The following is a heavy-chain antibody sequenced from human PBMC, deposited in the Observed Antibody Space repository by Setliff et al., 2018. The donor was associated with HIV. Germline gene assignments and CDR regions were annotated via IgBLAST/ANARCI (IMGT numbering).Heavy chain of an antibody. CDR3: ASGSGYCKNGNCYIGVHKNPDKYYFDY. J-gene: IGHJ4*02. V-gene: IGHV4-39*07. Sequence: SETLSLTCNVSGGSISSSNYYWGWIRQPPGKGLEWIGEVSHSGSTNYNPSLKSRVTMSVDTSRDQFSLKLSSVTAADTAVYYCASGSGYCKNGNCYIGVHKNPDKYYFDYWGQGTLVTVSS. D-gene: IGHD2-8*01. CDR1: GGSISSSNYY. CDR2: VSHSGST.